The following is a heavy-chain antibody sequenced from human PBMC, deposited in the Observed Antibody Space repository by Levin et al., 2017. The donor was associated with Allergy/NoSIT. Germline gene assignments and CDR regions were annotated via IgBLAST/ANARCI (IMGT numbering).Heavy chain of an antibody. V-gene: IGHV4-31*03. Sequence: SETLSLTCTVSGGSISSGGYYWSWIRQHPGKGLEWIGYIYYSGSTYYNPSLKSRVTISVDTSKNQFSLKLSSVTAADTAVYYCARAPSYCSSTSCEWFDPWGQGTLVTVSS. D-gene: IGHD2-2*01. J-gene: IGHJ5*02. CDR2: IYYSGST. CDR3: ARAPSYCSSTSCEWFDP. CDR1: GGSISSGGYY.